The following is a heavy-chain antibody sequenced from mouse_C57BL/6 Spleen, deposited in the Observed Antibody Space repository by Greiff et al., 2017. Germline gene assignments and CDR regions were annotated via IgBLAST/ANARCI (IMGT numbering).Heavy chain of an antibody. CDR3: ARRGHRYYFDY. CDR1: GYSFTSYY. CDR2: IYPGSGNT. D-gene: IGHD2-3*01. Sequence: QVQLKQSGPELVKPGASVKISCKASGYSFTSYYIHWVKQRPGQGLEWIGWIYPGSGNTKYNEKFKGKATLTADTSSSTAYMQLSSLTSEDSAVYYCARRGHRYYFDYWGQGTTLTVSS. V-gene: IGHV1-66*01. J-gene: IGHJ2*01.